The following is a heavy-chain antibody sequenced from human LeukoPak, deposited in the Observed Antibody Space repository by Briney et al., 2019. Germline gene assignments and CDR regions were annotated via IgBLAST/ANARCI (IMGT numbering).Heavy chain of an antibody. CDR1: GYTFTGYY. J-gene: IGHJ2*01. D-gene: IGHD2-2*01. V-gene: IGHV1-2*02. CDR2: INPNSGGT. CDR3: ARDLVVVPAASRYRDWYFDL. Sequence: GASVKVSCKASGYTFTGYYMHWVRQAPGQGLEWMGWINPNSGGTNYAQKLQGRVTMTTDTSTSTAYMELRSLRSDDTAVYYCARDLVVVPAASRYRDWYFDLWGRGTLVTVSS.